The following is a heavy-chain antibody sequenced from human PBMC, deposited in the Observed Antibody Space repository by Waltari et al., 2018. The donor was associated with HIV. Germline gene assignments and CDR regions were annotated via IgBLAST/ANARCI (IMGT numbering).Heavy chain of an antibody. J-gene: IGHJ4*02. Sequence: QVHLVESGGTVVQPGKSLRLSCVPDGFTLTDYAMSWFRQTPGAGLQWVAILWPDGNTRFDAPFLRGRFSISRDNTKKTVFLQMRALRADDTGVYFCARQGNTGTYFGGHRWGRGT. V-gene: IGHV3-33*01. CDR1: GFTLTDYA. CDR2: LWPDGNTR. D-gene: IGHD3-10*01. CDR3: ARQGNTGTYFGGHR.